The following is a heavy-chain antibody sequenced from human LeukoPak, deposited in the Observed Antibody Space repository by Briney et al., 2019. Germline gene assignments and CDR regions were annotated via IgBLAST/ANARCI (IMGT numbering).Heavy chain of an antibody. CDR2: IYYSGST. V-gene: IGHV4-39*01. CDR1: GGSVSTGTYF. Sequence: PSETLSLTCTVSGGSVSTGTYFWGWIRQPPGKGLEWIGSIYYSGSTYYNPSLKSRVTISVDTSKNQFSLKLSSVTAADTAVYYCARRVGYCSSTSCFEYYFDYWGQGTLVTVSS. CDR3: ARRVGYCSSTSCFEYYFDY. J-gene: IGHJ4*02. D-gene: IGHD2-2*01.